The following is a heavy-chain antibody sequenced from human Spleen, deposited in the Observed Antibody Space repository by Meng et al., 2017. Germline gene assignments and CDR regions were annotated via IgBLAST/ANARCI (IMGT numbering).Heavy chain of an antibody. CDR3: ARDGMATTIYSDY. J-gene: IGHJ4*02. Sequence: VESGGGLVKPGVPLRLSCAASGFIFSDYYMSWIRQAPGKGLEWVSYISSTYSDIYYADSVKGRFTISRDNAKNSLYLQMNSLRAEDTAVYYCARDGMATTIYSDYWGQGTLVTVSS. V-gene: IGHV3-11*04. D-gene: IGHD5-24*01. CDR1: GFIFSDYY. CDR2: ISSTYSDI.